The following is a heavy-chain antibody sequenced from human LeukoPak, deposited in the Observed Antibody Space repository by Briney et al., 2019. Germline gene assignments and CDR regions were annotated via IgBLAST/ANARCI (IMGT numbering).Heavy chain of an antibody. J-gene: IGHJ4*02. CDR3: ARGWRD. CDR2: INHSGST. CDR1: GGSFSGYY. Sequence: KPSETLSLTCAVYGGSFSGYYWSWIRQPPGKGLEWIGEINHSGSTNYNPSLKSRVTISVDTSKNQFSLKLSSVTAADTAVYHCARGWRDWGQGTLVTVSS. V-gene: IGHV4-34*01. D-gene: IGHD1-1*01.